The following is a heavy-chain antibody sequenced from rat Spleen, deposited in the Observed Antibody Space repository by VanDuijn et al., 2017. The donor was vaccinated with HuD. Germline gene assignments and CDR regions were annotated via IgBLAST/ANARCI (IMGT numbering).Heavy chain of an antibody. J-gene: IGHJ2*01. CDR3: ARGAYGGYSEWFDY. CDR2: MWSSGSA. CDR1: GFSLTSYN. D-gene: IGHD1-11*01. V-gene: IGHV2-45*01. Sequence: QVQLKESGPGLVQPSETLSLTCTVSGFSLTSYNVHWVRQPPGKGLEWMGVMWSSGSADYNSVLKSRLSISRDTSKNKVFIKMNSLQSEDTTTYYCARGAYGGYSEWFDYWGQGVMVTVSS.